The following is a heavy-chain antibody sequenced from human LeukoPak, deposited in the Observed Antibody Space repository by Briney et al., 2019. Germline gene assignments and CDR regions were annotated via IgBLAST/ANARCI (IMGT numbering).Heavy chain of an antibody. CDR3: ARGVAGTPLTDY. J-gene: IGHJ4*02. CDR1: GYTFTGYF. D-gene: IGHD6-19*01. Sequence: GASVTVSCKSSGYTFTGYFVHWVRQAPGQGLEWMGWINPNSGGTNYAQKFQGRVTMTRDTSISIAYMELSRLRSDDTAVYYCARGVAGTPLTDYWGQGTLVTVSS. CDR2: INPNSGGT. V-gene: IGHV1-2*02.